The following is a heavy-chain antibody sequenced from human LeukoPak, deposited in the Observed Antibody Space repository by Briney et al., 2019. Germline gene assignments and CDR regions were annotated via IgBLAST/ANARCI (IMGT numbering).Heavy chain of an antibody. CDR1: RFTFNTYA. CDR2: ISSNGGTT. J-gene: IGHJ4*02. Sequence: GSLRLSCSASRFTFNTYAMHWVRQAPGKGLEYVSAISSNGGTTNYADSVRGRFTISRDNSKNTLYLQLSALRAEDTALYYCVGYASGSYKVDYWGQGTLVIVSS. D-gene: IGHD3-10*01. V-gene: IGHV3-64D*06. CDR3: VGYASGSYKVDY.